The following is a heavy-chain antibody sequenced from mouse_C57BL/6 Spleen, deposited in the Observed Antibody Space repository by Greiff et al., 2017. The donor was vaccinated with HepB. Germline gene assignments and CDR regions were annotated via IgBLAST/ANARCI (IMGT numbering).Heavy chain of an antibody. CDR3: TRNGKPSFDY. V-gene: IGHV1-15*01. J-gene: IGHJ2*01. CDR1: GYTFTDYE. CDR2: IDPETGGT. Sequence: QVQLQQSGAELVRPGASVTLSCKASGYTFTDYEMHWVKQTPVHGLEWIGAIDPETGGTAYNQKFKGKAILTADKSSSTAYMELRSLTSEDSAVYYCTRNGKPSFDYWGQGTTLTVSS. D-gene: IGHD1-1*01.